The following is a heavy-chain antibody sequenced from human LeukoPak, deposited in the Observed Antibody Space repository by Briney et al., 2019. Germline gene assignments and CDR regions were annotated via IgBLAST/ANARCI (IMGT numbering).Heavy chain of an antibody. D-gene: IGHD1-7*01. J-gene: IGHJ5*02. CDR3: ARPVLGITGTRDPSWFDP. CDR1: GGSISSSSYY. Sequence: SETLSLTCTVSGGSISSSSYYWGWIRQPPGKGLEWIGSIYYSGSTYYNPSLKSRVTISVDTSKNQFSLKLSSVTAADTAVYYCARPVLGITGTRDPSWFDPWGQGTLVTVSS. CDR2: IYYSGST. V-gene: IGHV4-39*01.